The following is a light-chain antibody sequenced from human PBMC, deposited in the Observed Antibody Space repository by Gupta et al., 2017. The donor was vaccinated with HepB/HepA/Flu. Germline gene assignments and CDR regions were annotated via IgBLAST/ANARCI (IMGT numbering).Light chain of an antibody. CDR3: MQDLQPWT. J-gene: IGKJ1*01. V-gene: IGKV2-28*01. CDR1: QSLLHSNGYNY. CDR2: LGS. Sequence: DIVMTQSPLSLPVTPGEPASISCRSSQSLLHSNGYNYLDWYLQKPGQSPQLLIYLGSTRASGVPDRFSGTGSGTDFTLKSIRAEAEDVGVYYCMQDLQPWTFGQGTKVEIK.